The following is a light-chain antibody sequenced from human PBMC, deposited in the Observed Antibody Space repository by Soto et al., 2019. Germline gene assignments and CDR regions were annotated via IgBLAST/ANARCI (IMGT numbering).Light chain of an antibody. V-gene: IGKV3D-20*01. Sequence: EIVLTQSPATLSLSPGERATLSCGASQMVSNSYLAWYQQKPGLAPRLLIYDASSRATGIPDRFSGSGSGTDFTLTIRRLEPEDFAVYYCQQYGSSPLTFGGGNKVEI. CDR2: DAS. CDR1: QMVSNSY. CDR3: QQYGSSPLT. J-gene: IGKJ4*01.